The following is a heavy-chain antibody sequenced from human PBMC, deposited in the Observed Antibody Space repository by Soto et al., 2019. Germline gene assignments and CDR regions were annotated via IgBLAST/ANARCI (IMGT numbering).Heavy chain of an antibody. Sequence: QVRLKESGPRLLRPSETLSLTCGVSGVSIISSYWTWIRQPPGKGLEWIGYIYSTGTTKISPSLMRRVTVSVDTSNSQFSMRLTSVTDADTAVYYCARASYSSGWPDSWGQGTLVAVSS. D-gene: IGHD6-19*01. CDR2: IYSTGTT. J-gene: IGHJ5*01. CDR3: ARASYSSGWPDS. CDR1: GVSIISSY. V-gene: IGHV4-59*01.